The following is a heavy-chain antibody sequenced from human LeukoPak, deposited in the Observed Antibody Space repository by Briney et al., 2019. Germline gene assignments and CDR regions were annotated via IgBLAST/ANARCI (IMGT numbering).Heavy chain of an antibody. CDR1: GGSARGYY. V-gene: IGHV4-59*02. J-gene: IGHJ3*02. CDR2: IHNSGST. CDR3: VRDWEGFNFDI. D-gene: IGHD1-26*01. Sequence: PSETLSLTCIVSGGSARGYYWSLIRQPPGEGLEWIAYIHNSGSTNYNPSLKSRVTISVDTSKNQFSLKLRSVTAADTAVYYCVRDWEGFNFDIWGQGTMVTVSS.